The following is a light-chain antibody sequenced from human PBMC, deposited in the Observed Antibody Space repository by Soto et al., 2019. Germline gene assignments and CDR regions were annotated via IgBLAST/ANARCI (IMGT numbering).Light chain of an antibody. CDR3: SSFTSRFTFNYI. CDR1: SSDVGGYNY. Sequence: QSVLTQPASVSGSPGQSITISCTGTSSDVGGYNYVSWYQQHPGKAPKIIIYEGTNRPSGVSNRFSGSKSGNTASLTISGLQAEDDADYYCSSFTSRFTFNYIFGTGTKSPS. V-gene: IGLV2-14*01. J-gene: IGLJ1*01. CDR2: EGT.